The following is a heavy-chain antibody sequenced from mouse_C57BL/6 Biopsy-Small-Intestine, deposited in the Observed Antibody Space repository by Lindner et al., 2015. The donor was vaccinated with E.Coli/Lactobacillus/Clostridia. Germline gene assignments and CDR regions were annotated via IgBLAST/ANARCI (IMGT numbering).Heavy chain of an antibody. CDR1: GYTFTGYY. J-gene: IGHJ4*01. D-gene: IGHD4-1*02. V-gene: IGHV1-72*04. Sequence: SVKVSCKASGYTFTGYYIHWVRQAPGQGLEWMGRSNPNSGGTNYAQKFQGRVTMTGDTSITTAYMELSRLRSDDTAVYYCTRERQYCTSTSCFAYEFNWFDPWGQGTLVTVSS. CDR2: SNPNSGGT. CDR3: TRERQYCTSTSCFAYEFNWFDP.